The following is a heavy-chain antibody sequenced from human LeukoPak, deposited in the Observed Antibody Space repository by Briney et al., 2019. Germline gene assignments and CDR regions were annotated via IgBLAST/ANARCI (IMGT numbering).Heavy chain of an antibody. D-gene: IGHD5-18*01. CDR3: ARARGYSYGPLAFDI. V-gene: IGHV1-2*02. J-gene: IGHJ3*02. Sequence: ASVKVSCKASGGTFSSYAISWVRQAPGQGLEWMGWINPNSGGTNYAQKFQGRVTMTRDTSISTAYMELSRLRSDDTAVYYCARARGYSYGPLAFDIWGQGTMVTVSS. CDR1: GGTFSSYA. CDR2: INPNSGGT.